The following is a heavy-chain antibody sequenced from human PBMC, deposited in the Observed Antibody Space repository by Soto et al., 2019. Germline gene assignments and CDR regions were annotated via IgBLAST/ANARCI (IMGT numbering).Heavy chain of an antibody. CDR2: INKSGGST. D-gene: IGHD1-1*01. V-gene: IGHV3-23*01. J-gene: IGHJ4*02. Sequence: GSLRLSCAASGFTFSSFAMSWVRQAPGKGLEWVSTINKSGGSTYYADSVKGRFTISRDNSKNMLFLQINGLRAEDTAVYYCAKDPPTTGTTFDYWGRGTLVTVSS. CDR3: AKDPPTTGTTFDY. CDR1: GFTFSSFA.